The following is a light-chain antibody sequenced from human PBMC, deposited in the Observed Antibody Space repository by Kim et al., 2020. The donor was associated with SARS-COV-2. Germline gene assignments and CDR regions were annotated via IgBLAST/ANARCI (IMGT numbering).Light chain of an antibody. CDR1: SGYVGGYNY. J-gene: IGLJ1*01. V-gene: IGLV2-14*03. Sequence: GQSVTISCTGTSGYVGGYNYVSWYQQHPGKAPKLMIYDVSNRPSGVSNRFSGSKSGNTASLTISGLQAEDEADYYCSSYTSSSTYVFGTGTKVTVL. CDR3: SSYTSSSTYV. CDR2: DVS.